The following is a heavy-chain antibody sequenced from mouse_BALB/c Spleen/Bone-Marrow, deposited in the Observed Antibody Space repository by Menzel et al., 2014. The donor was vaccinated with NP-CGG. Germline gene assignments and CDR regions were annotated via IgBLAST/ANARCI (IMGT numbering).Heavy chain of an antibody. CDR2: IDPANGNT. Sequence: VHVKQSGAELVKPGASVKLSCTASGFNIKDTYMHWVKQRPEQGLEWIGRIDPANGNTKYDPKFQGKATITADTSSNPAYLQLSSLTSEDTAVYYCASYRYAWYFDVWGAGTTVTVSS. J-gene: IGHJ1*01. CDR1: GFNIKDTY. V-gene: IGHV14-3*02. D-gene: IGHD2-14*01. CDR3: ASYRYAWYFDV.